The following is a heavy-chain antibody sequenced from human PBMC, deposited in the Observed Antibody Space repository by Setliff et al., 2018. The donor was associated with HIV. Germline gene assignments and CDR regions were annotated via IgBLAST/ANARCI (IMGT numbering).Heavy chain of an antibody. CDR2: ISARSDYT. CDR1: GFTFSAYV. J-gene: IGHJ4*02. Sequence: LRLSCAASGFTFSAYVMSWIRQAPGKGPEWVSAISARSDYTYAADSMKGRFTTSRDNSKNTLYLQMNSLRAEDTAIYYCAPIRDGYNYFFDQWGQGTLVTVSS. D-gene: IGHD5-12*01. CDR3: APIRDGYNYFFDQ. V-gene: IGHV3-23*01.